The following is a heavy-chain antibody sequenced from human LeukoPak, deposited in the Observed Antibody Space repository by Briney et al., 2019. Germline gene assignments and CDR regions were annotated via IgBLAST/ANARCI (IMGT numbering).Heavy chain of an antibody. CDR2: INHSGST. V-gene: IGHV4-34*01. Sequence: PSETLSLTCAVYGGSFSGYYWSWIRQPPGKGLEWIGEINHSGSTNYNPSLKSRVTISVDTSKNQFSLKLSSVTAADTAVYYCARGKLFYGMDVWGQGTTVTVSS. J-gene: IGHJ6*02. CDR1: GGSFSGYY. CDR3: ARGKLFYGMDV. D-gene: IGHD1-1*01.